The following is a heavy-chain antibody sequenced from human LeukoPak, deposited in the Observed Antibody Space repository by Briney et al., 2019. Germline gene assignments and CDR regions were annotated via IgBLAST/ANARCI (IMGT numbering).Heavy chain of an antibody. Sequence: SETLSLTCAVSGGSISSYNWWSWVRQPPGKGLEWIGEIYHGGSTNHNPSLKSRVTISVGKSKNQFSLRLSSVTAADTAVYYCARERSTSGTDSDCYFDLWGRGTLVTVSS. D-gene: IGHD1-1*01. CDR2: IYHGGST. CDR1: GGSISSYNW. J-gene: IGHJ2*01. V-gene: IGHV4-4*02. CDR3: ARERSTSGTDSDCYFDL.